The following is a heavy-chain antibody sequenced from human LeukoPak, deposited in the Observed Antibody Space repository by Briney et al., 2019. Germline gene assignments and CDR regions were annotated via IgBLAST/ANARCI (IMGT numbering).Heavy chain of an antibody. Sequence: AETLSLTCTVSGGSISSYYWSWIRQPAGKGLVWIGRIYTRGSTNYNPSLKRRVTMSVDTSKNQFSLKLSFVDAADTAVYYCERVGLRLWSNYWYFDLWGRGTLVTVS. J-gene: IGHJ2*01. CDR2: IYTRGST. V-gene: IGHV4-4*07. CDR3: ERVGLRLWSNYWYFDL. CDR1: GGSISSYY. D-gene: IGHD5-18*01.